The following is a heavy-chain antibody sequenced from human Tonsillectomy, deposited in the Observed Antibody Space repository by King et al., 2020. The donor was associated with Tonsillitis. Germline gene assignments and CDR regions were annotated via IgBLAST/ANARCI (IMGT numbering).Heavy chain of an antibody. V-gene: IGHV4-34*01. D-gene: IGHD2-2*01. Sequence: VQLQQWGAGLLKPSETLSLTCAVYGGSFSGYYWSWIRQPPGKGLEWIGEINHSGSTNYNPSLKSRVTISVDTSKNQFSLKLGSVTAADTAVYYCARQRISSTSPLGYWGQGTLVTVSS. CDR1: GGSFSGYY. J-gene: IGHJ4*02. CDR2: INHSGST. CDR3: ARQRISSTSPLGY.